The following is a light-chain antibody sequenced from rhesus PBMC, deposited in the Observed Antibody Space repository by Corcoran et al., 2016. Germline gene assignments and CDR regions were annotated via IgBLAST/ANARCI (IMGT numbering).Light chain of an antibody. CDR2: GAT. CDR3: QETINLWT. CDR1: QSVSSS. V-gene: IGKV3-31*02. Sequence: EIVMTQSPATLSLSPGERATLSCRASQSVSSSLARYQQKPGQAPRLLIYGATSRATSIQDRFSGSGSGTDFTLTISSLEPEDFAVYYCQETINLWTFGQGTKVEIK. J-gene: IGKJ1*01.